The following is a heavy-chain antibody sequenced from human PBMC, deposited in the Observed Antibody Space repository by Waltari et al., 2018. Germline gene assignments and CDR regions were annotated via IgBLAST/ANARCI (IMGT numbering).Heavy chain of an antibody. V-gene: IGHV3-23*01. CDR3: AKASPLLRFLEWLFDY. Sequence: VQLQESGPGLVKPSETLSLTCAVSGCSISSGYYWGWIRPPPGKGLEWVSAISGSGGSTYYADSVKGRFTISRDNSKNTLYLQMNSLRAEDTAVYYCAKASPLLRFLEWLFDYWGQGTLVTVSS. D-gene: IGHD3-3*01. CDR2: ISGSGGST. J-gene: IGHJ4*02. CDR1: GCSISSGYY.